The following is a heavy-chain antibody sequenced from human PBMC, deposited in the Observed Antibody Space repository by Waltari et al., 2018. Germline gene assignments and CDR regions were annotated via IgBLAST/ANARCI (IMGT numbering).Heavy chain of an antibody. D-gene: IGHD3-16*02. V-gene: IGHV1-69*08. J-gene: IGHJ5*02. CDR2: IIPIFGTA. Sequence: QVQLVQSGAEVKKPGSSVKVSCKASGGTFSSYAISWVRQAPGQGLEWMGRIIPIFGTANYAQKFQGRVTITADKSTSTAYMELSSLRSEDTAVYYCARDTYDYIWGSYRYPSWFDPWGQGTLVTVSS. CDR1: GGTFSSYA. CDR3: ARDTYDYIWGSYRYPSWFDP.